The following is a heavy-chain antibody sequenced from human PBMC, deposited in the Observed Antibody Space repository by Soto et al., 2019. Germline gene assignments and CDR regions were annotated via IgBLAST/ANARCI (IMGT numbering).Heavy chain of an antibody. V-gene: IGHV4-31*03. J-gene: IGHJ5*02. CDR2: IYYSGST. D-gene: IGHD3-10*01. CDR1: GGSISSGGYY. CDR3: ARDFDAMVRGGAWFDP. Sequence: KPSETLSLTCTVSGGSISSGGYYWSWIRQHPGKGLEWIGYIYYSGSTYYNPSLKSRVTISVDTSKNQFSLKLSSVTAADTAVYYCARDFDAMVRGGAWFDPWGQGTLVTVS.